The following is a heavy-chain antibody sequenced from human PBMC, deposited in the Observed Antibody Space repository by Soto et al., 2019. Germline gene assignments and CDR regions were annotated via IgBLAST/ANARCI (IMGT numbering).Heavy chain of an antibody. CDR1: GFTFSSYS. J-gene: IGHJ4*02. D-gene: IGHD5-12*01. V-gene: IGHV3-21*01. CDR2: ISSSSSYI. Sequence: EVQLVESGGGLVKPGGSLRLSCAASGFTFSSYSMNWVRQAPGKGLEWVSSISSSSSYIYYAESVKGRFTISRDNAKNSLYLQMNSLRAEDTAVYYCARSFSNSGYDATEADYWGQGTLVTVSS. CDR3: ARSFSNSGYDATEADY.